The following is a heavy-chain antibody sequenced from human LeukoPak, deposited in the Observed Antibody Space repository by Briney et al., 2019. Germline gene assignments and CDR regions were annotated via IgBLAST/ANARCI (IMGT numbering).Heavy chain of an antibody. CDR1: GFTVSSNY. Sequence: PGGSLRLSCAASGFTVSSNYMSWVRQAPGKGLEWVSVIYSGGSTYYADSVKGRFTISRDNSKNTLYLQMNSLRAEDTAVYYCARDRPNAVRCDYVRWGQGTLVTVSS. V-gene: IGHV3-53*01. CDR3: ARDRPNAVRCDYVR. D-gene: IGHD3-10*02. CDR2: IYSGGST. J-gene: IGHJ1*01.